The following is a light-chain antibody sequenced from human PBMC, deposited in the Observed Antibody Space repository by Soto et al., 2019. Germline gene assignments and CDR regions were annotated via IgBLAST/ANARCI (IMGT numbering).Light chain of an antibody. CDR3: QQYGSSPLT. CDR2: GAS. CDR1: QSVSSSY. Sequence: EIVLTQSPGTLSLSPGERVTLSCRATQSVSSSYLAWYQQKPGQAPRLLIYGASSSATGVPDRFSGSGSGADFTLTISRLEPEDCAVYYCQQYGSSPLTFGPGTKVYVK. V-gene: IGKV3-20*01. J-gene: IGKJ3*01.